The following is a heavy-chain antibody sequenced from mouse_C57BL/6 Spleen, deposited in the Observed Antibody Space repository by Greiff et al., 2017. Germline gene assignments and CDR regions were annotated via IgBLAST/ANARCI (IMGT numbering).Heavy chain of an antibody. CDR2: ISSSGST. J-gene: IGHJ1*03. V-gene: IGHV3-4*01. CDR3: ARANWDWYFDV. D-gene: IGHD4-1*01. CDR1: GYSITNGNHW. Sequence: EVKLVESGPALVKPSQTVSLTCTVTGYSITNGNHWWNWIRQVSGSKLEWIGYISSSGSTDSNPSLKIPISFTRDTSKNQLFLQLNAVTTEDIATYYCARANWDWYFDVWGTGTTVTVSS.